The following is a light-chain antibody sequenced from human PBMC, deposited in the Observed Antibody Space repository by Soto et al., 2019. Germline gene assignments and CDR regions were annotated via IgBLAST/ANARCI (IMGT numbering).Light chain of an antibody. V-gene: IGKV4-1*01. J-gene: IGKJ1*01. Sequence: DIVMTQSPDSLAVSLGERATINCESSQSVLYSTSNKNYLSWYQQKPGQPPKLLIYWASTRESGVPDRFSGSGSGTDFSLTISSLQAEDVAVYYCQQYYSIPRTFGQGTKVEI. CDR2: WAS. CDR3: QQYYSIPRT. CDR1: QSVLYSTSNKNY.